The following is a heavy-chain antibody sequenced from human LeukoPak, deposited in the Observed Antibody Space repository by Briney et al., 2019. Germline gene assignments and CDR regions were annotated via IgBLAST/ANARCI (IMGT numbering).Heavy chain of an antibody. V-gene: IGHV1-3*01. Sequence: ASVKVSCKASGYTFTSHAMHWVRQAPGQRLEWMGWINAGNGNTKYSQKFQGRVTITRDTSASTAYMELSSLRSEDTAVYYCARADILTGAFDYWGQGTLVTVSS. J-gene: IGHJ4*02. D-gene: IGHD3-9*01. CDR1: GYTFTSHA. CDR3: ARADILTGAFDY. CDR2: INAGNGNT.